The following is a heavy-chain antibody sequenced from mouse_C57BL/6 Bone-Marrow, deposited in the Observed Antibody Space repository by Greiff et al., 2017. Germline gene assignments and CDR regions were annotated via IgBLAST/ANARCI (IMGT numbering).Heavy chain of an antibody. CDR3: TWIYYGYDWFAY. D-gene: IGHD2-2*01. Sequence: EVKLQQSGAELVRPGASVKLSCTASGFNIKDDYMHWVKQRPEQGLEWIGWIDPENGDTEYASKFQGKATITADTSSNTAYLQLSSLTSEDTAVYYCTWIYYGYDWFAYWGQGTLVTVSA. CDR1: GFNIKDDY. J-gene: IGHJ3*01. CDR2: IDPENGDT. V-gene: IGHV14-4*01.